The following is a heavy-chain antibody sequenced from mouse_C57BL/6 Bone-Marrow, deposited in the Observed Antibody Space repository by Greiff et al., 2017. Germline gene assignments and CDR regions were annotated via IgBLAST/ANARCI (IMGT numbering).Heavy chain of an antibody. Sequence: VQLQQSGAELVKPGASVKMSCKASGYTFTAYPIEWMKQNHGKSLEWIGNFHPYNDDTKYNEKFKGKATLTVEKSSSTVYLELSRLTSDDSAVYYCARRIYYGNYGYAMDYWGQGTSVTVSS. D-gene: IGHD2-1*01. J-gene: IGHJ4*01. CDR2: FHPYNDDT. CDR3: ARRIYYGNYGYAMDY. V-gene: IGHV1-47*01. CDR1: GYTFTAYP.